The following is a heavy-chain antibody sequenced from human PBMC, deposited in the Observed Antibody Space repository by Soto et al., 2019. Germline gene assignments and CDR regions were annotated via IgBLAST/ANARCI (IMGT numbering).Heavy chain of an antibody. CDR2: ISGRGTT. CDR3: AKFRGQAYGDYYLDY. CDR1: GFTFGIYA. Sequence: EVQLLESGGGLVQSGGSLRLSCAASGFTFGIYAMSWVRQAPGKGLEWVSGISGRGTTFYADSVKGRFTISRDNSENTVHLEMKNLRAEDMALYYCAKFRGQAYGDYYLDYWGQGTLVTVSS. D-gene: IGHD4-17*01. V-gene: IGHV3-23*01. J-gene: IGHJ4*02.